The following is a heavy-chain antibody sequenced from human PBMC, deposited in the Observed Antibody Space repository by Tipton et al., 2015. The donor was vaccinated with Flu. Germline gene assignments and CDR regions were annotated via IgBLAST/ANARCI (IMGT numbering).Heavy chain of an antibody. CDR2: IFYGGSL. V-gene: IGHV4-31*03. CDR3: ARGDALGSAVY. J-gene: IGHJ4*02. CDR1: GVSLGTSGYY. D-gene: IGHD3-10*01. Sequence: TLSLTCSVSGVSLGTSGYYWSFIRPLSGKGLEWIGYIFYGGSLYYNPSVMGRAQISIDTSRNEVSLMLTSVSVSDTAIFYCARGDALGSAVYWGPGTRVTVSS.